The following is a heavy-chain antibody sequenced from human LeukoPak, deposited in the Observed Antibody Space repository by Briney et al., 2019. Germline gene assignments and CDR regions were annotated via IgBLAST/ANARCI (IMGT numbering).Heavy chain of an antibody. Sequence: ASVKVSCKASGYTFTSYYMHWVRQAPGQGLEWMGIINPSGGSTSYAQKFQGRVTMTRDTSTSTVYMELSSPRSEDTAVYYCARDMSHQVFGGVRAFDIWGQGTMVTVSS. CDR2: INPSGGST. CDR3: ARDMSHQVFGGVRAFDI. V-gene: IGHV1-46*01. J-gene: IGHJ3*02. D-gene: IGHD4-23*01. CDR1: GYTFTSYY.